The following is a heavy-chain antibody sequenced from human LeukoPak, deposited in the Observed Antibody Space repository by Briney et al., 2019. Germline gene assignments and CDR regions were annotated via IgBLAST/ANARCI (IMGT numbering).Heavy chain of an antibody. Sequence: GGSLRLXCAASGFTFSDYYMSWIRQAPGKALEWVSYISSSGSTIYYADSVKGRFTISRDNAKNSLYLQMNSLRAEDTAVYYCARSRPSRYCSGGSCTHHAFDIWGQGTMVTVSS. V-gene: IGHV3-11*04. J-gene: IGHJ3*02. D-gene: IGHD2-15*01. CDR3: ARSRPSRYCSGGSCTHHAFDI. CDR2: ISSSGSTI. CDR1: GFTFSDYY.